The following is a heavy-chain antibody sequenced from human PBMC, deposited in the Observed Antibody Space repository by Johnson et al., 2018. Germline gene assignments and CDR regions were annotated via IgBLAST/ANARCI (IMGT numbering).Heavy chain of an antibody. CDR1: GFTFSSYG. V-gene: IGHV3-30*18. Sequence: QVQLVESGGGVVQPGRSLRLACATSGFTFSSYGMHWVRQAPGKGLEWVSVISYDGNDKYYADSVKGRFTISRDNSKNTLYLQMNSRRAEDTAVYYCAKGKYRATQHDVFAIWGQGTMVTVSS. J-gene: IGHJ3*02. CDR2: ISYDGNDK. D-gene: IGHD2-15*01. CDR3: AKGKYRATQHDVFAI.